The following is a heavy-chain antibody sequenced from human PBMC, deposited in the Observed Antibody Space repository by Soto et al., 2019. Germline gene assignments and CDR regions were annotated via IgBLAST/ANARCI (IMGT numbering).Heavy chain of an antibody. CDR2: INAGNGNT. V-gene: IGHV1-3*01. J-gene: IGHJ6*03. Sequence: QVQLVQSGAEVKKPGASVKVSCKASGYTFTSYAMHWVRQAPGQRLEWMGWINAGNGNTKYSQKFQGRVTITRDTSASTAYMELSSLRSEDTAVYYCARDMGYCSGGSCFALYHYYYMDVWGKGTTVTVSS. CDR3: ARDMGYCSGGSCFALYHYYYMDV. D-gene: IGHD2-15*01. CDR1: GYTFTSYA.